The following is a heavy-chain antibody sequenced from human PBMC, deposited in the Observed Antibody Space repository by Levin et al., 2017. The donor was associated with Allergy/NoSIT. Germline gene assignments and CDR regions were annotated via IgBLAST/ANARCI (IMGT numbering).Heavy chain of an antibody. CDR2: INWNGGST. CDR1: GFTFDDYG. V-gene: IGHV3-20*04. D-gene: IGHD3-9*01. CDR3: ARARYFDDSYYFDY. Sequence: GESLKISCAASGFTFDDYGMSWVRQAPGKGLEWVSGINWNGGSTGYADSVKGRFTISRDNAKNSLYLQMNSLRAEDTALYYCARARYFDDSYYFDYWGQGTLVTVSS. J-gene: IGHJ4*02.